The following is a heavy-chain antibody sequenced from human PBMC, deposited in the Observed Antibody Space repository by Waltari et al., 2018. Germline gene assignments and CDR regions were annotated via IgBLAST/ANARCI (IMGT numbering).Heavy chain of an antibody. CDR3: TRDRVGYCSGGTCYSRWFDP. CDR1: GYSLTESA. V-gene: IGHV1-24*01. J-gene: IGHJ5*02. CDR2: IEPEYGEA. D-gene: IGHD2-15*01. Sequence: QVQLVQSGAEVKKPGASVKVSCRVSGYSLTESALHWVRQAPGKGLEWLGGIEPEYGEAVYAQELQGRVTMTEDTSKDRADMELSSLTYEDTAVYYCTRDRVGYCSGGTCYSRWFDPWGQGTLVTVSS.